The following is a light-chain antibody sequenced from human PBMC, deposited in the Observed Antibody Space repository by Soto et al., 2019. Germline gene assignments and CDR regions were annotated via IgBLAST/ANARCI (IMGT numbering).Light chain of an antibody. CDR1: QSVSSY. CDR3: QQYGSSPT. Sequence: IVLTQSPSTLSLSPGERATLSCWASQSVSSYLAWYQQKPGQAPRLLIYDASNRATGIPARFSGSGSGTDITLTISRLEPEDFAVYYCQQYGSSPTFGQGTKVDI. J-gene: IGKJ1*01. V-gene: IGKV3-20*01. CDR2: DAS.